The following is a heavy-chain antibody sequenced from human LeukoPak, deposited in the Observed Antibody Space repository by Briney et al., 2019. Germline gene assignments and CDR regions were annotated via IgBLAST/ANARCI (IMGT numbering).Heavy chain of an antibody. CDR1: GFTFNTYA. Sequence: GGSLRLSCAASGFTFNTYAMTWVRQAPGKGLEWVSVIYNRDNTNYADSVKGRFTISRDNSKNTLSLQMNGLRVEDTAVYYCARASQWLAFDSWGQGTLVTVSS. CDR2: IYNRDNT. J-gene: IGHJ4*02. CDR3: ARASQWLAFDS. V-gene: IGHV3-66*01. D-gene: IGHD6-19*01.